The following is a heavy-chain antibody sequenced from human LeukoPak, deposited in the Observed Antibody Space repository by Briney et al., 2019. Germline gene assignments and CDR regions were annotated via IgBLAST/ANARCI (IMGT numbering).Heavy chain of an antibody. D-gene: IGHD6-6*01. V-gene: IGHV3-48*03. CDR2: TSSSGTTI. J-gene: IGHJ3*02. CDR3: AREPGTSSSDAFYI. Sequence: GGSLRLSCAASGFTFSSYEMNWVRQAPGKGLEWLSYTSSSGTTIYYADSVKGRFTISRDNAKNSLYLQMNSLRAEDTAIYYCAREPGTSSSDAFYIWGQGTKVTVSS. CDR1: GFTFSSYE.